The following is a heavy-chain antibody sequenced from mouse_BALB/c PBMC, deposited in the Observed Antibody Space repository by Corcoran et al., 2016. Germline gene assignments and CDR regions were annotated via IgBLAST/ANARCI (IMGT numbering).Heavy chain of an antibody. V-gene: IGHV3-6*02. CDR2: ISYDGSN. CDR3: ARNGDY. J-gene: IGHJ4*01. Sequence: DVQLQESGPGLVKPSQSLSLTCSVTGYSITSGYYWNWIRQFPGNKLEWMGYISYDGSNNYNPSLKNRISITRDTSKNQFFLKLNSVTTEDTATYYCARNGDYWGQETSVTVSS. D-gene: IGHD1-1*02. CDR1: GYSITSGYY.